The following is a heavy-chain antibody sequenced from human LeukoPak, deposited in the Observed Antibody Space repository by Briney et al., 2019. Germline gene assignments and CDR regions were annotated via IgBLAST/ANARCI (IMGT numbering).Heavy chain of an antibody. V-gene: IGHV3-21*01. J-gene: IGHJ4*02. CDR1: GFTFSSYT. CDR3: ARVPVGYQGYSSAWYTDY. D-gene: IGHD6-19*01. CDR2: ISSSSRI. Sequence: PGGSLRLSCAASGFTFSSYTMMWVRQAPGKGLEYVSSISSSSRIFYADSGRGRFTISRDNAKNSLYLQMNSLRAEDTAVYYCARVPVGYQGYSSAWYTDYWGQGTLVSVSS.